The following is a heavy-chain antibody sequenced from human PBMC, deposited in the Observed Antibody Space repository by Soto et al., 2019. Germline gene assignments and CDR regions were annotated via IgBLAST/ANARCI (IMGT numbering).Heavy chain of an antibody. V-gene: IGHV1-18*01. D-gene: IGHD3-9*01. CDR3: ARAQNDTLTDSYTNWFDP. J-gene: IGHJ5*02. CDR1: GYTFTNYG. Sequence: QVQLVQSGAEVKKPGASVKVSCKASGYTFTNYGISWVRQAPGQGLEWMGWISAYNGNTDHAQKYQGRVTMTTDTSTSTAYMELRSLRSDDTAVYYCARAQNDTLTDSYTNWFDPWGQGTLVTVSS. CDR2: ISAYNGNT.